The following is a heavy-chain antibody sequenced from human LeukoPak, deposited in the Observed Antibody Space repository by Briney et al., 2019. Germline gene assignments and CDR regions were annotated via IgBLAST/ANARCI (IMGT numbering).Heavy chain of an antibody. J-gene: IGHJ4*02. Sequence: SETLSLTCTVSGGSISSYYWSWIRQPPGKGLEWIGYIYNSGNTNYNSSLKSRITISVDTSKNQFSLKLSSVTAADAAVYYCARGPDRGVTNWGQGTLVTVSS. CDR3: ARGPDRGVTN. D-gene: IGHD3-10*01. CDR1: GGSISSYY. CDR2: IYNSGNT. V-gene: IGHV4-59*01.